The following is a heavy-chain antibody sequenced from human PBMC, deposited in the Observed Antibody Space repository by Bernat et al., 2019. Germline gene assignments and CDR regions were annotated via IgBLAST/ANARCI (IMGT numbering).Heavy chain of an antibody. J-gene: IGHJ3*02. Sequence: QVQLQESGPGLVKPSETLSLTCTASAGSISSNNYFWGWIREPPGKGLEWIGRGFFSGSTYYNPSLKGRVTISVDTSKTQFSLKLSSVTAADTAVYYCATPWRSTYYYGSSGYCGWDAFDSWGQGTMVTVSS. V-gene: IGHV4-39*01. CDR2: GFFSGST. D-gene: IGHD3-22*01. CDR3: ATPWRSTYYYGSSGYCGWDAFDS. CDR1: AGSISSNNYF.